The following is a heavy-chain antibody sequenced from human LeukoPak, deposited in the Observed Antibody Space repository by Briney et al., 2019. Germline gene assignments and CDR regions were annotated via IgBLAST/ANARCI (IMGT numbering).Heavy chain of an antibody. CDR2: IHHGGNS. CDR1: GYFISIISSSYY. V-gene: IGHV4-38-2*01. D-gene: IGHD3-10*01. J-gene: IGHJ4*02. Sequence: SETLSLTCAVSGYFISIISSSYYWGWIRQPPGKGLEWIGSIHHGGNSYYNPSLKGRLTISVDTSKNQFSLKLSSLTAADTATYYCARQTFDSGSLFYTYWGQGTPVTVSS. CDR3: ARQTFDSGSLFYTY.